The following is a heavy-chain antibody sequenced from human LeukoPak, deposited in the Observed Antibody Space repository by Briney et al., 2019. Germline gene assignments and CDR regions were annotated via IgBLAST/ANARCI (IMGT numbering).Heavy chain of an antibody. CDR2: ISWNSGSI. CDR1: GFTFDDYA. J-gene: IGHJ4*02. Sequence: PGRSLRLSCAASGFTFDDYAMHWVRQAPGKGLEWVSGISWNSGSIGYADSVKGRFTISRDNAKNSLYLQMNSLRAEDTALYYCAKESSDYGDYGGSFDYWGQGTLVTVSS. CDR3: AKESSDYGDYGGSFDY. D-gene: IGHD4-17*01. V-gene: IGHV3-9*01.